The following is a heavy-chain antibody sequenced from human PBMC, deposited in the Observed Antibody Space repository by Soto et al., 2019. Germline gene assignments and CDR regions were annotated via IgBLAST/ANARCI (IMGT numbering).Heavy chain of an antibody. V-gene: IGHV4-59*01. CDR2: IYYSGST. D-gene: IGHD5-12*01. CDR3: AKVAVSGYDYDYYYYMDV. J-gene: IGHJ6*03. CDR1: GGYISSYY. Sequence: SETQSLTCTVSGGYISSYYWRWIRQHPGKGLEWIGYIYYSGSTNYNPSLKSRVTISVDTSKNQFSLKLSSVTAADTAVYYCAKVAVSGYDYDYYYYMDVWGKGTTVTVSS.